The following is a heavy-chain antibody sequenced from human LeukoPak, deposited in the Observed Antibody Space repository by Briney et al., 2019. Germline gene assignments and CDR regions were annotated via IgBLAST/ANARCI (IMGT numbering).Heavy chain of an antibody. CDR1: GFTFDDYA. D-gene: IGHD2-2*01. V-gene: IGHV3-9*01. CDR3: AKDPEFYQSAAFDI. Sequence: PGRSLRLSCAASGFTFDDYAMHWVRQAPGKGLEWVSGISWNSGSIGYADSVKGRFTISRDNAKNSLYLQMNSLRAEDTALYYCAKDPEFYQSAAFDIWDQGTMVTVSS. CDR2: ISWNSGSI. J-gene: IGHJ3*02.